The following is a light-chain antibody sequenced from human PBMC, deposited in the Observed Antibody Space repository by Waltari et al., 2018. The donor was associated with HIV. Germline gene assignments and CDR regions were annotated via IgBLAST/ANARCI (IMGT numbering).Light chain of an antibody. CDR3: CSYAGGPFV. CDR2: DVN. J-gene: IGLJ1*01. V-gene: IGLV2-23*02. CDR1: SSDIGKYDF. Sequence: QSALTQPASVSGSPGQSIHMSCTGSSSDIGKYDFVSWYQHNPGKAPHLIIYDVNTRPSGVSLRFSGSKSGNTASLTISGLQAEDESYYYCCSYAGGPFVFGSGTSVIVL.